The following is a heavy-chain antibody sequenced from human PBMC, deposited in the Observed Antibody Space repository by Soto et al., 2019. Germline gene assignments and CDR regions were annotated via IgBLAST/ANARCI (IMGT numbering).Heavy chain of an antibody. Sequence: ASVKVSCKASGYTFTSYYMHWVRQAPGQGLEWMGIINPSGGSTTYAQKFQGRVTMTRDTSTSTVYMELSSLRSEDTAVYYCATGYCSGGSCYGIDYWGKGTLVTVSS. D-gene: IGHD2-15*01. CDR1: GYTFTSYY. V-gene: IGHV1-46*01. CDR2: INPSGGST. J-gene: IGHJ4*02. CDR3: ATGYCSGGSCYGIDY.